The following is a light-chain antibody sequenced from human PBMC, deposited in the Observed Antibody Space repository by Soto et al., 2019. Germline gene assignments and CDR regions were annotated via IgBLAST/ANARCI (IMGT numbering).Light chain of an antibody. Sequence: DIQLTQAPSFLSASVGDRVTITCRASQGISSYLAWYQQKPGNAPKLLIYAASTLQSGVPSRFSGSGSGTEFTLTLSSLQPEDFATYYCQQLNSYPITFGQGTRLEIK. CDR1: QGISSY. CDR3: QQLNSYPIT. CDR2: AAS. V-gene: IGKV1-9*01. J-gene: IGKJ5*01.